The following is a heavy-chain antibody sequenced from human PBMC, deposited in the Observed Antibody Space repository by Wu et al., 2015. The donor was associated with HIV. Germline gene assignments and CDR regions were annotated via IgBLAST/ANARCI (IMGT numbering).Heavy chain of an antibody. J-gene: IGHJ5*02. CDR3: ARVEFDSGWYNWFDP. V-gene: IGHV1-18*01. CDR2: INPYTGHT. Sequence: QVQLVQSGAEVKKPGSSVKVSCKASGGTFSSYAISWVRQAPGQRLEWMGWINPYTGHTKSAQKFQGRVTMTTDTSSNTAYMEVRSLRSDDTAVYFCARVEFDSGWYNWFDPWGQGTLVTVSS. CDR1: GGTFSSYA. D-gene: IGHD6-19*01.